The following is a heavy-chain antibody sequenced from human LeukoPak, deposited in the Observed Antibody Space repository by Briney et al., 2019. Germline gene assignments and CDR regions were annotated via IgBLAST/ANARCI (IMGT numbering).Heavy chain of an antibody. V-gene: IGHV4-4*02. J-gene: IGHJ6*02. CDR1: GGSISSSNW. Sequence: PSETLSLTCAVSGGSISSSNWWSWVRQPPGKGLEWIGEIYHSGSTNYNPSLKSRVTISVDKSKNQFSLKLSSVTAADTAVHYCSSGRLGRPYYYGMDVWGQGTTVTVSS. CDR3: SSGRLGRPYYYGMDV. CDR2: IYHSGST. D-gene: IGHD3-10*01.